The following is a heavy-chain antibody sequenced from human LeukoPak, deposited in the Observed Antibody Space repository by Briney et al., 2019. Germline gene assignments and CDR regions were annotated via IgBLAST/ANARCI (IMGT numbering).Heavy chain of an antibody. J-gene: IGHJ4*02. CDR2: ISSSSSTI. V-gene: IGHV3-48*01. CDR3: ARDRTTWLHLYYFDY. Sequence: PGGSLRLSCAASGFTFSSYSMNWVRQAPGKGLEWVSYISSSSSTIYYADSVKGRFTISRDNAKNSLYLQMNSLRAEDTAVYYCARDRTTWLHLYYFDYWGQGTLVTVSS. D-gene: IGHD5-12*01. CDR1: GFTFSSYS.